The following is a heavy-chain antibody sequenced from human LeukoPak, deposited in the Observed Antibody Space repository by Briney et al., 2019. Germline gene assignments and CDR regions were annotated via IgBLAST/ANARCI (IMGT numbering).Heavy chain of an antibody. V-gene: IGHV1-46*01. D-gene: IGHD1-1*01. CDR3: AASLLETKAFDY. J-gene: IGHJ4*02. CDR2: INPSGGST. Sequence: GASVKVSCKASGYTFTSYYMHWVRQAPGQGLEWMGIINPSGGSTSYAQKFQGRVTMTRDTSTSTVYMELSSLRSEDTAVYYCAASLLETKAFDYWGQGTLVTVSS. CDR1: GYTFTSYY.